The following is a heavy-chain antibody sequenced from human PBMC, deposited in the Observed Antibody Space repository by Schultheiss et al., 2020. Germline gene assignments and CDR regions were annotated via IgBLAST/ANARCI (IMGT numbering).Heavy chain of an antibody. CDR2: ISYDGSNK. CDR3: AKDLVIGFGEFDY. V-gene: IGHV3-30*18. J-gene: IGHJ4*02. Sequence: GGSLRLSCAASGFTFSNAWMSWVRQAPGKGLEWVAVISYDGSNKYYADSVKGRFTISRDNSKNTLFLQMNSLRAEDTAVYYCAKDLVIGFGEFDYWGQGTLVTVS. D-gene: IGHD3-10*01. CDR1: GFTFSNAW.